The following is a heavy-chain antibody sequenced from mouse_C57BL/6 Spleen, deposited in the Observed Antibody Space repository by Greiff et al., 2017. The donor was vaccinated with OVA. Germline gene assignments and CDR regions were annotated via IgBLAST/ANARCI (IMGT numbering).Heavy chain of an antibody. J-gene: IGHJ3*01. V-gene: IGHV6-3*01. CDR2: IRLKSDNYAT. Sequence: EVKLVESGGGLVQPGGSMKLSCVASGFTFSNYWMNWVRQSPEKGLEWVAQIRLKSDNYATHYAESVKGRFTISRDDSKSSVYLQMNNLRAEDTGIYYCTRDNDYPWFAYWGQGTLVTVSA. D-gene: IGHD2-4*01. CDR3: TRDNDYPWFAY. CDR1: GFTFSNYW.